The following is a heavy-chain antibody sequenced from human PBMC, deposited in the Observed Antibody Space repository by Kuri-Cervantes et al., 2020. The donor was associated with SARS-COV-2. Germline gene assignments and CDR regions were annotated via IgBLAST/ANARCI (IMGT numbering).Heavy chain of an antibody. V-gene: IGHV4-59*11. CDR3: ARDAVGYYDNSSKVWFDP. CDR2: IYYSGST. D-gene: IGHD3-22*01. Sequence: GSLRLSCTVSGGSISSHYWSWIRQPPGKGLEWIGYIYYSGSTNYNPSLKSRVTISVDTSKNQFSLKLSSVTAADTAVYYCARDAVGYYDNSSKVWFDPWGQGTLVTVSS. J-gene: IGHJ5*02. CDR1: GGSISSHY.